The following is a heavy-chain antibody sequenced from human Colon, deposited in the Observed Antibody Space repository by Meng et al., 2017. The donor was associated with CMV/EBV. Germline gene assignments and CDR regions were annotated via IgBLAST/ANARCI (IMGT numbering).Heavy chain of an antibody. Sequence: GESLKISCAGSGFIFSNYAMTWVRQAPGKGLEWVSTISTTGSRTNYADSVKGRFTISRDNAKNTIYLEMNSLRAEDTGVYFCARDLNFWSGYYGYWGHGTPVTVSS. CDR2: ISTTGSRT. CDR1: GFIFSNYA. D-gene: IGHD3-3*01. CDR3: ARDLNFWSGYYGY. V-gene: IGHV3-23*01. J-gene: IGHJ4*01.